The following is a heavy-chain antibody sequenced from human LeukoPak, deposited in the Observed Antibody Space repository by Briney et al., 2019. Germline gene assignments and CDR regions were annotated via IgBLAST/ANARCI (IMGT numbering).Heavy chain of an antibody. CDR2: IKQDGSAE. CDR1: GFIFTNHW. V-gene: IGHV3-7*03. D-gene: IGHD3-10*01. J-gene: IGHJ4*02. CDR3: ARDVGASGSLDY. Sequence: GGSLRVSCAASGFIFTNHWMNCVRQTPGKGLEWVANIKQDGSAEYYVDSVRGRFTISRDNAQNSFYLQMNSLRVEDTAVYYCARDVGASGSLDYWGQGTLVTDSS.